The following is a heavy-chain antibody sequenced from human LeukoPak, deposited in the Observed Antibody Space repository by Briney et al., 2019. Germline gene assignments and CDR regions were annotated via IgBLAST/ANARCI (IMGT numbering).Heavy chain of an antibody. V-gene: IGHV3-21*01. Sequence: GGSLRLSCAASGFTFSSYSMNWVRQAPGKGLEWVSSISSSSSYIYYADPVKGRFTISRDNAKNSLYLQMNSLRAEDTAVYYCARVRQQLVLGAFDIWGQGTMVTVSS. CDR1: GFTFSSYS. J-gene: IGHJ3*02. D-gene: IGHD6-13*01. CDR3: ARVRQQLVLGAFDI. CDR2: ISSSSSYI.